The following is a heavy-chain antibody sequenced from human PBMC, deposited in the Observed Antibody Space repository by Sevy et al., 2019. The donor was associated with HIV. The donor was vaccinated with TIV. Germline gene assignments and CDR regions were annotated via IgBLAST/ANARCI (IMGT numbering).Heavy chain of an antibody. D-gene: IGHD5-18*01. CDR1: GFTFDDYA. Sequence: GGSLRLSCAASGFTFDDYAMHWVRQAPGKGLEWVSVIYSDETTYHADSVKDRFTISRDNSKNMLYRQMSSLRAEDTAIYYCAGGKSGYGYALNYWGQGTLVTVSS. CDR3: AGGKSGYGYALNY. J-gene: IGHJ4*02. V-gene: IGHV3-66*01. CDR2: IYSDETT.